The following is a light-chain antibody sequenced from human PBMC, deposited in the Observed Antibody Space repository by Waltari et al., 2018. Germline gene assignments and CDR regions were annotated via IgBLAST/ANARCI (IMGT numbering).Light chain of an antibody. CDR3: QKYDRLPAT. J-gene: IGKJ1*01. CDR1: QSVSRF. CDR2: GAS. V-gene: IGKV3-20*01. Sequence: EIVLTQSPGTLSLSPGERGTLSCRASQSVSRFLAWYQQEPGQAPRLLIYGASTRATGIPDRFSGSGSGTDFSLTISRLEPEDFAVYYCQKYDRLPATFGQGTKVEIK.